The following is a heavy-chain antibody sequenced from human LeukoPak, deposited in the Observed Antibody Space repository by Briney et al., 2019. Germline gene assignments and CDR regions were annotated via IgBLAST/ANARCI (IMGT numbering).Heavy chain of an antibody. J-gene: IGHJ4*02. CDR2: IYYSGST. CDR3: ARRAYDFWSGYSYFDY. D-gene: IGHD3-3*01. CDR1: GGSISSYY. V-gene: IGHV4-59*01. Sequence: SETLSLTCTASGGSISSYYWSWIRQPPGKGLEWIGYIYYSGSTNYNPSLKSRVTISVDTSKNQFSLKLSSVTAADTAVYYCARRAYDFWSGYSYFDYWGQGTLVTVSS.